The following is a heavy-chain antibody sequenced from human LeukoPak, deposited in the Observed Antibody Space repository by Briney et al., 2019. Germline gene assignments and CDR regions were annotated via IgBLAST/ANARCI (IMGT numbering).Heavy chain of an antibody. J-gene: IGHJ6*02. CDR3: AKDDRIQLWLPDLYYYYYGMDV. CDR2: ISPTSSTI. Sequence: PGGSLRLSCAASGFTFSSYSMNWVRQAPGKGLEWVSYISPTSSTIYYADSVKGRFTISRDNAKSSLYLQMNSLRADDTAVYYCAKDDRIQLWLPDLYYYYYGMDVWGQGTTVTVSS. D-gene: IGHD5-18*01. CDR1: GFTFSSYS. V-gene: IGHV3-48*01.